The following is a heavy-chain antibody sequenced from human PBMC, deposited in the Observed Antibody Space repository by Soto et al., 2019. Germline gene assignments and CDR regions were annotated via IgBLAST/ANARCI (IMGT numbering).Heavy chain of an antibody. D-gene: IGHD6-19*01. V-gene: IGHV3-30-3*01. CDR3: ARDRIAVVDYYYYGMDV. CDR2: ISYDGSNK. Sequence: PGGSLRLSCAASGFTFSSYAMHWVRQAPGKGLEWVAVISYDGSNKYYADSVKGRFTISRDNSKNTLYLQMNSLRAEDTAVYYCARDRIAVVDYYYYGMDVWGQGTTVTVSS. CDR1: GFTFSSYA. J-gene: IGHJ6*02.